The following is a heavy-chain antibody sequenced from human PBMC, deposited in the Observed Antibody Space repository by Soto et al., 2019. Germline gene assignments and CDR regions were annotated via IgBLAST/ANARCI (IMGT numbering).Heavy chain of an antibody. J-gene: IGHJ6*02. CDR3: ARDYSNHYYYYGMDV. CDR1: GFTVSSNY. Sequence: GGSLRLSCAASGFTVSSNYMSWVRQAPGKGLEWVSVIYSGGSTYYADSVKGRFTISRDNSNNTLYLQMNSLRAEDTAVYYCARDYSNHYYYYGMDVWGQGTTVTVSS. D-gene: IGHD4-4*01. CDR2: IYSGGST. V-gene: IGHV3-53*01.